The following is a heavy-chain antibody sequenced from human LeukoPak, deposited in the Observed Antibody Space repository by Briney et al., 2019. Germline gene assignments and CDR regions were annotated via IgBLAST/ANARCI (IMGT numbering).Heavy chain of an antibody. Sequence: SETLSLTGTVSGGSISSYYWSWIRQPPGKGLEWIGYIHYSGSTNYNPSLKSRVTISLDTSNNQFSLKLSSVTAADTAVYYCARMGGYSGYATHWGQGTLVTVSS. D-gene: IGHD5-12*01. CDR1: GGSISSYY. CDR2: IHYSGST. J-gene: IGHJ4*02. V-gene: IGHV4-59*08. CDR3: ARMGGYSGYATH.